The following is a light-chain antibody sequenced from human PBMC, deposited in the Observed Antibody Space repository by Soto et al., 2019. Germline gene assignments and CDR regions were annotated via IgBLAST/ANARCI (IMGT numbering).Light chain of an antibody. CDR1: QGIRTE. CDR3: LQDYDYPLT. Sequence: ATQMTQSPSSLSASVGDRVTIACRASQGIRTELGWYQQKAGEAPKLLIYAASTLQSGVPPRFSGSGSGTDFTLTISSLQPEDFATYDCLQDYDYPLTFGQGNKVEMK. V-gene: IGKV1-6*01. CDR2: AAS. J-gene: IGKJ1*01.